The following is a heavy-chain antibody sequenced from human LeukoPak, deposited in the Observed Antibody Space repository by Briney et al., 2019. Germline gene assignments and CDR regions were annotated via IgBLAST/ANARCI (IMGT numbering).Heavy chain of an antibody. D-gene: IGHD1-26*01. J-gene: IGHJ3*02. Sequence: SEALSLTCTVSGGSVDTIDYYWSWIRQPPGKGLEWIGYMYHTGSSIYSPSLKSRLTISVDTSKNQFTLNLSSMTAADTAVYYCAGDQGGSAHRHAFDIWGQGTLVTVSS. CDR3: AGDQGGSAHRHAFDI. CDR2: MYHTGSS. CDR1: GGSVDTIDYY. V-gene: IGHV4-61*08.